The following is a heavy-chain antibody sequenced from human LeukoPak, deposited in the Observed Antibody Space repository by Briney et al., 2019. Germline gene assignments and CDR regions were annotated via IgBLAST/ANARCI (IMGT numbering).Heavy chain of an antibody. CDR1: GFTFSDYW. V-gene: IGHV3-74*01. Sequence: GGSLTLSCAASGFTFSDYWMHWVRQVPGKGLEWVSRVNSDGSSTGYADFVKGRFTISRDNAKNTLYVQMNSLTTEDTAVYYCVRGCSATSCQPFDYWGQGILVTVSS. D-gene: IGHD2-2*01. CDR2: VNSDGSST. CDR3: VRGCSATSCQPFDY. J-gene: IGHJ4*02.